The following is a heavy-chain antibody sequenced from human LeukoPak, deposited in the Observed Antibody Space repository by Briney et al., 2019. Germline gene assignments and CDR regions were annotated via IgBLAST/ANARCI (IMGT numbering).Heavy chain of an antibody. CDR3: ARGVAAALDAFDI. D-gene: IGHD6-13*01. CDR1: GGTFSSYA. V-gene: IGHV1-69*01. CDR2: IIPIFGTA. Sequence: ASVKVSCKASGGTFSSYAISWVRQAPGQGLEWMGGIIPIFGTANYAQKFQGRVTVTADESTSTAYMELSSLRSEDTAVYYCARGVAAALDAFDIWGQGTMVTVSS. J-gene: IGHJ3*02.